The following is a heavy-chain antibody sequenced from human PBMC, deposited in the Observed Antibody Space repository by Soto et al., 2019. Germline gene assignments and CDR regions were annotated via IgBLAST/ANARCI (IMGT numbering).Heavy chain of an antibody. J-gene: IGHJ6*02. CDR3: ASGWVVPAAMLRTYYYGMDV. CDR2: IIPIFGTA. V-gene: IGHV1-69*01. CDR1: GGTFSSYA. D-gene: IGHD2-2*01. Sequence: QVQLVQSGAEVKKPGSSVKVSFKASGGTFSSYAISWVRQAPGQGLDWMGGIIPIFGTANYAQKFQGRVTITADESTSTAYMELSSLRSEDTAVYYCASGWVVPAAMLRTYYYGMDVWGQGTTVTVSS.